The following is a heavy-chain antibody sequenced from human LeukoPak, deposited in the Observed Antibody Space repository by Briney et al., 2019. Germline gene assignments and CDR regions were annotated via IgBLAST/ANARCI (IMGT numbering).Heavy chain of an antibody. D-gene: IGHD6-13*01. CDR3: AGWPSSSWYKVAAFGI. J-gene: IGHJ3*02. Sequence: PGGSLRLSCAASGFPFRSCAMHWVRQAPGKGLEWVAFIRYDGSYKYYADSVKGRFTISRDNSKNTLYLQMNSLRAEDTAVYYCAGWPSSSWYKVAAFGIWGQGTMVTVSS. CDR1: GFPFRSCA. CDR2: IRYDGSYK. V-gene: IGHV3-30*02.